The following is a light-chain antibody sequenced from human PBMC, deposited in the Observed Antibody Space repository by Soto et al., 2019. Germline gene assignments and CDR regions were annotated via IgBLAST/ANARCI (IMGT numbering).Light chain of an antibody. CDR1: QTIGTY. CDR2: DAS. Sequence: IPVTKSPSSLAPSLGDRVTITWRASQTIGTYVNWYRQKSGAAPELLIYDASTLQSGVPSRFRGGASGTDFTLTISSLKLDDFETYYCQQSYNTPLTFGQGTKVEIK. CDR3: QQSYNTPLT. V-gene: IGKV1-39*01. J-gene: IGKJ1*01.